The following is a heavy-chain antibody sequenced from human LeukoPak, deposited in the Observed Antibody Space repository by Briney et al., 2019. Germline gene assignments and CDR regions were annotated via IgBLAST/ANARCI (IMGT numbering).Heavy chain of an antibody. J-gene: IGHJ4*02. D-gene: IGHD3-16*01. CDR2: FDPEDGET. CDR3: ATEGGVDV. V-gene: IGHV1-24*01. Sequence: GASVKVSCKASGYTFTSYDINWVRQATGQGLEWMGGFDPEDGETIYAQKFQGRVTMTEDTSTDTAYMELSSLRSEDTAVYYCATEGGVDVWGQGTLVTVSS. CDR1: GYTFTSYD.